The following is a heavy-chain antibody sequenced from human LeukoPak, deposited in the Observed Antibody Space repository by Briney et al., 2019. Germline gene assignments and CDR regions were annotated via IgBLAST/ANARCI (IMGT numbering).Heavy chain of an antibody. J-gene: IGHJ5*02. Sequence: VASVKVSCKASGYTFTSYGISWVRQAPGPGLEWLGWISDYNDNTNNAQKLQGRVTLTTDTSTSTAYMEPRSLRSDATAGYCCAIGDSGSRARKMPVSWGQGTPATASS. CDR2: ISDYNDNT. V-gene: IGHV1-18*01. D-gene: IGHD2-15*01. CDR1: GYTFTSYG. CDR3: AIGDSGSRARKMPVS.